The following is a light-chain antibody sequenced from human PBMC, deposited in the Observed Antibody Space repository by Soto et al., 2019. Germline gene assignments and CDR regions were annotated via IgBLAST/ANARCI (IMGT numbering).Light chain of an antibody. J-gene: IGKJ4*02. CDR3: QQRSNWLT. CDR2: DAS. V-gene: IGKV3-11*01. CDR1: QSVSSY. Sequence: EIVLTQSPTTLSLSPGERATLSCRASQSVSSYLAWYQQKPGQAPRLLIYDASNRATGIPARFSGSGSGTDCTLTISRLEPEDFAVYYCQQRSNWLTFGGGTKVEIK.